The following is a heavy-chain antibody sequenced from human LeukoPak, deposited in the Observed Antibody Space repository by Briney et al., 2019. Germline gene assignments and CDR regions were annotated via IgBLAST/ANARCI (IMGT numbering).Heavy chain of an antibody. J-gene: IGHJ4*02. V-gene: IGHV1-24*01. CDR2: FDPEDGET. CDR1: GYTLTELS. D-gene: IGHD5-24*01. CDR3: AKWLQIQYYFDY. Sequence: ASVKVSCKVSGYTLTELSMHWVRQAPGKGLEWMGGFDPEDGETIYAQKFQGRVTMTEDTSTGTAYMELSSLRSEDTAVYYCAKWLQIQYYFDYWGQGTLVTVSS.